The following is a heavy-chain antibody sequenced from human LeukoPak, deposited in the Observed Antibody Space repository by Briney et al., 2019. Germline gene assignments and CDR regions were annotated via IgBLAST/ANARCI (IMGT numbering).Heavy chain of an antibody. Sequence: SETLSLTCAVYGGSFSGYYWSWIRQPPGKRLEWIGEINHSGSTNYNPSLKSRVTISVDTSKNQFSLKLSSVTAADTAVYYCARLGRDYYDSSGYYYGRFDPWGQGTLVTVSS. CDR2: INHSGST. D-gene: IGHD3-22*01. J-gene: IGHJ5*02. V-gene: IGHV4-34*01. CDR1: GGSFSGYY. CDR3: ARLGRDYYDSSGYYYGRFDP.